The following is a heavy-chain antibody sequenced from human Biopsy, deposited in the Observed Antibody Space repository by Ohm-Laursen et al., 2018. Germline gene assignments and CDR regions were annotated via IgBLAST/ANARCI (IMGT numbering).Heavy chain of an antibody. Sequence: SLRLSCAAPGFYFSNYAMSWVRQAPGKGLEWVSAFGGSGGGTYYADSVKGRFTISRDDSKNTVYLQMNSLRVEDRAVYYCARPMSRVVAYGMDVWGQGTTVTVSS. CDR3: ARPMSRVVAYGMDV. CDR2: FGGSGGGT. J-gene: IGHJ6*02. D-gene: IGHD2-15*01. V-gene: IGHV3-23*01. CDR1: GFYFSNYA.